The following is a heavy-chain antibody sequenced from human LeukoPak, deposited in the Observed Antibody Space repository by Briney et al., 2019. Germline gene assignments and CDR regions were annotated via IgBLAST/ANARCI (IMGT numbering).Heavy chain of an antibody. Sequence: PGGSLRLSCAASGFTFSSYAMHWVRQAPGKGLEWVAVISYDGSNKYYADSVKGRFTISRDNSKNTLYLQMNSLRAEDTAVYYCARDQSGDSIDYWGQGTLVTVSS. J-gene: IGHJ4*02. CDR1: GFTFSSYA. CDR2: ISYDGSNK. D-gene: IGHD2-21*01. CDR3: ARDQSGDSIDY. V-gene: IGHV3-30-3*01.